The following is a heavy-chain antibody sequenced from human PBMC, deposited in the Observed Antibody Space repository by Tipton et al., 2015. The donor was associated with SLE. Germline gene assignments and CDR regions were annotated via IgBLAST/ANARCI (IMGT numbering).Heavy chain of an antibody. J-gene: IGHJ6*03. V-gene: IGHV3-21*04. Sequence: SLRLSCAASGFTFTAYTMNWIRQAPGKGLEWVSSISSSRTSIYYSDSVKGRFTVSRDNTENSLYLQMNSLRAEDTALYFCAKDKAAGYYYMDVWGKGTTVAVSS. CDR1: GFTFTAYT. D-gene: IGHD6-25*01. CDR3: AKDKAAGYYYMDV. CDR2: ISSSRTSI.